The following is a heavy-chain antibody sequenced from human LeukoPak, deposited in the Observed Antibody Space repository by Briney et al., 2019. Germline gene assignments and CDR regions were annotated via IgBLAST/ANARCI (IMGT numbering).Heavy chain of an antibody. V-gene: IGHV3-7*01. D-gene: IGHD3-10*01. CDR3: ARVYDGGLAYYYGSGSYYIFDY. CDR1: GFGFSNFW. Sequence: PGGSLRLSCAASGFGFSNFWMSWVRQAPGKGPEWVANIKEDGSLKNYVDSVEGRFTVSRDNAKNSLYLQMNSLRAEDTAVYYCARVYDGGLAYYYGSGSYYIFDYWGQGTLVTVSS. CDR2: IKEDGSLK. J-gene: IGHJ4*02.